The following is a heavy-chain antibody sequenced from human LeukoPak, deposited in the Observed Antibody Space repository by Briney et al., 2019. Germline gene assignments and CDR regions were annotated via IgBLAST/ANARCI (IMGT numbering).Heavy chain of an antibody. CDR3: ASIVGATTPY. D-gene: IGHD1-26*01. V-gene: IGHV1-18*01. CDR2: ISAYNGNT. CDR1: GYTFTSYG. J-gene: IGHJ4*02. Sequence: ASVKVSCKASGYTFTSYGISWVRQAPGQGLEWMGWISAYNGNTNYAQKLQGRVTMTTDTSTSTIYMELSSLRSEDTAVYYCASIVGATTPYWGQGTLVTVSS.